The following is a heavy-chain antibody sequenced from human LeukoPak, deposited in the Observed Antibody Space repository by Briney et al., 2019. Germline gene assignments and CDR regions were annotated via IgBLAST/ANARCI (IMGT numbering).Heavy chain of an antibody. CDR1: GFTLSTNA. CDR2: ISGSGAST. V-gene: IGHV3-23*01. Sequence: GGSLRLSCLTSGFTLSTNAMSWVRQAPGKGLEWISGISGSGASTYYADSVKGRFTISRDDSRNTLYLQMDSLRGDDTAVYYCAKDVGKWESLHFFDYWGQGTLVTVSS. D-gene: IGHD1-26*01. J-gene: IGHJ4*02. CDR3: AKDVGKWESLHFFDY.